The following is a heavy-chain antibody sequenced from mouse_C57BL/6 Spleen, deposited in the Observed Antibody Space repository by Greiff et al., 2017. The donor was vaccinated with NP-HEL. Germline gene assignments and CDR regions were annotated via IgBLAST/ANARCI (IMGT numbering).Heavy chain of an antibody. J-gene: IGHJ1*03. CDR3: ASLLYGSSYWYFDV. V-gene: IGHV3-6*01. D-gene: IGHD1-1*01. Sequence: EVKLLESGPGLVKPSQSLSLTCSVTGYSITSGYYWNWIRQFPGNKLEWMGYISYDGSNNYNPSLKNRISITRDTSKNQFFLKLNSVTTEDTATYYCASLLYGSSYWYFDVWGTGTTVTVSS. CDR1: GYSITSGYY. CDR2: ISYDGSN.